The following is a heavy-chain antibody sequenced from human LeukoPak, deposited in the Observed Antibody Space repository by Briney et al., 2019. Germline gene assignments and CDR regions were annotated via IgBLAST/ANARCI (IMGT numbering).Heavy chain of an antibody. CDR1: GHTFNNYD. V-gene: IGHV1-8*01. CDR3: VRAMAPLDTFNYQYAMDV. J-gene: IGHJ6*02. CDR2: MNPNSGNT. Sequence: ASVKVSRKASGHTFNNYDINWVRQAPGQGLEWMGWMNPNSGNTGYAQKFQGRFTLTRETFISTAYMELSSLRSDDTAVYYCVRAMAPLDTFNYQYAMDVWGQGTMVTVSS. D-gene: IGHD5-24*01.